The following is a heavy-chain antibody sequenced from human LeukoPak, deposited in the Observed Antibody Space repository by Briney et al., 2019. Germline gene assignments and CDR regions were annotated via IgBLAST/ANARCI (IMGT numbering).Heavy chain of an antibody. CDR2: ISAYNGNT. D-gene: IGHD3-10*01. CDR3: ARDCRSRGSGSWVDYYYYMDV. V-gene: IGHV1-18*01. J-gene: IGHJ6*03. CDR1: GGTFSSYA. Sequence: ASVKVSCKASGGTFSSYAISWVRQAPGQGLEWMGWISAYNGNTNYAQKLQGRVTMTTDTSTSTAYMELRSLRSDDTAVYYCARDCRSRGSGSWVDYYYYMDVWGKGTTVTVSS.